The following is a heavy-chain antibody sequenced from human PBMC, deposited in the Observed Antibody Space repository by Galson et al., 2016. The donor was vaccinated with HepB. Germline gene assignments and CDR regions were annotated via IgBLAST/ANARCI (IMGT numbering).Heavy chain of an antibody. CDR3: ARGLEFRDFFLEV. V-gene: IGHV1-8*01. D-gene: IGHD2/OR15-2a*01. CDR1: GYTFTSYD. CDR2: MNPNSGYT. J-gene: IGHJ4*02. Sequence: SVKVSCKASGYTFTSYDINWVRQVSGQGLEWMGWMNPNSGYTGYVLKFQGRVTMTRNTSTSTAYMELSNLTSEDTAVYYCARGLEFRDFFLEVWGQGTPIIVSS.